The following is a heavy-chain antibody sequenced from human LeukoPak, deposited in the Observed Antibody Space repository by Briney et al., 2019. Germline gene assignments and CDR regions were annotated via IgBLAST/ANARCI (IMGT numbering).Heavy chain of an antibody. CDR2: ISSSSSYI. V-gene: IGHV3-21*01. D-gene: IGHD3-10*01. J-gene: IGHJ4*02. CDR3: ARFSGSYYNPLDY. CDR1: GFTFSSYS. Sequence: GGSLRLSCAASGFTFSSYSMNWVRQAPGKGLEWVSSISSSSSYIYYADSVKGRFTISRDNAKNSLYLQMNSLRAEDTAVYYCARFSGSYYNPLDYWGQGTLVTVSP.